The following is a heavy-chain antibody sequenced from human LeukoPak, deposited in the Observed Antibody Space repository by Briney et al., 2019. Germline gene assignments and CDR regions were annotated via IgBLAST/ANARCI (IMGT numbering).Heavy chain of an antibody. CDR2: IDTSGST. V-gene: IGHV4-4*07. CDR3: ARFYVDSSGFSSYYFDS. J-gene: IGHJ4*02. Sequence: KPSETLSLTCIVSGASISDYYWSWIRQPAGKGLEWIGRIDTSGSTNYKPSLKSRLTMSVDTSKRQFSLRLTSVTAADTAMYYCARFYVDSSGFSSYYFDSWSQGTLVTVSS. CDR1: GASISDYY. D-gene: IGHD3-22*01.